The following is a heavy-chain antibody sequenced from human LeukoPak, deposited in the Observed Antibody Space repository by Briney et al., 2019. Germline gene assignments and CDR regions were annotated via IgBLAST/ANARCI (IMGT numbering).Heavy chain of an antibody. D-gene: IGHD6-13*01. CDR1: GFTFSSYG. V-gene: IGHV3-30*02. CDR2: IRYDGSNK. Sequence: GGSLRLSCAASGFTFSSYGMHWVRQAPGKGLGWVAFIRYDGSNKYYADSVKGRFTISRDNSKNTLYLQMNSLRAEDTAVYYCAKESQYSSSWSTYYYYYYGMDVWGQGTTVTVSS. J-gene: IGHJ6*02. CDR3: AKESQYSSSWSTYYYYYYGMDV.